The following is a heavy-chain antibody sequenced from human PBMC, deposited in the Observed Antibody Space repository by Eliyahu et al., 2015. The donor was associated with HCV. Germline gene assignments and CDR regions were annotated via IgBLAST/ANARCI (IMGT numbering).Heavy chain of an antibody. D-gene: IGHD1-1*01. CDR1: GFPFSSYD. Sequence: QVQLVESGGGVVQPGTSLRLSCAASGFPFSSYDMHWVRQAPGKGLEWVAVISYDGSNKYYADSVKGRFTISRDNSKNTLYLQMNSLRAEDTAVYYCAKGLRDWNHSDSYYLDYWGQGTLVTVSS. CDR2: ISYDGSNK. V-gene: IGHV3-30*18. J-gene: IGHJ4*02. CDR3: AKGLRDWNHSDSYYLDY.